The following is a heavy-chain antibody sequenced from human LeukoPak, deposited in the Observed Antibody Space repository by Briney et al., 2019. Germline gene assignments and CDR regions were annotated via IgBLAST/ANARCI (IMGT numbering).Heavy chain of an antibody. CDR2: IIPIFGTA. J-gene: IGHJ5*02. D-gene: IGHD3-10*01. CDR1: GGTFSSYA. V-gene: IGHV1-69*13. Sequence: ASVKVSCKASGGTFSSYAISWVRQAPGQGLEWMGGIIPIFGTANYAQKFQGRVTITADESTSTAYMELSSLRSEDTAVYYCARDYYGSGSDPGDNWFDPWGQGTLVTVSS. CDR3: ARDYYGSGSDPGDNWFDP.